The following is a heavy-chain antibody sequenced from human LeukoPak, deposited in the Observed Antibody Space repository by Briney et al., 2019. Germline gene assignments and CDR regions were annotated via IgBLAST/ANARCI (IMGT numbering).Heavy chain of an antibody. D-gene: IGHD3-22*01. CDR1: GVSISSSSYY. V-gene: IGHV4-39*07. CDR2: IHYSGST. CDR3: AGSYYYDSSGYYMFDY. Sequence: SETLSLTCTVSGVSISSSSYYWRWIRQPPGKGLKWIGSIHYSGSTNYNPSLKSRVTISVDTSKNQYSLKLSSVTAADTAVYYCAGSYYYDSSGYYMFDYWGQGTLVTVSS. J-gene: IGHJ4*02.